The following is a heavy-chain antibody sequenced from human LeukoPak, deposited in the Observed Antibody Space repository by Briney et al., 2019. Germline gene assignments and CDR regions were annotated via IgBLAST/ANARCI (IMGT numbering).Heavy chain of an antibody. CDR3: AREFGNIGTDY. CDR2: IYTSGST. D-gene: IGHD3-10*01. CDR1: GASISTGSSY. V-gene: IGHV4-61*02. J-gene: IGHJ4*02. Sequence: SETLSLTCTVSGASISTGSSYWGWIRQPAGKGLEWIGRIYTSGSTNYNPSLKSRVTISVDTSKNQFSLKLSSVTAADTAVYYCAREFGNIGTDYWGQGTLVTVSS.